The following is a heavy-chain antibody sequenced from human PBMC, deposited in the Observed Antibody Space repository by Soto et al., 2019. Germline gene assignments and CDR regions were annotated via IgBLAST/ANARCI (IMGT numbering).Heavy chain of an antibody. CDR3: ARDWAAYCGGDCYSASRD. J-gene: IGHJ4*02. D-gene: IGHD2-21*02. CDR2: IWYDGSNK. CDR1: GFTFSSYG. Sequence: QVQLVESGGGVVQPGRSLRLSCAASGFTFSSYGMHWVRQAPGKGLEWVAVIWYDGSNKYYADSVKGRFTISRDNSKNTLYLQMNSLRAEDTAVYYCARDWAAYCGGDCYSASRDWGQLTLVTVSS. V-gene: IGHV3-33*01.